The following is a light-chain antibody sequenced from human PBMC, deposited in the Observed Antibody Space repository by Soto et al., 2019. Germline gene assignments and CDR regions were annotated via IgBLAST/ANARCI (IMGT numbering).Light chain of an antibody. Sequence: EVVLTRSPGTLSLSPGGRATRGCRASQSVSRRLAWYQQRPGKSPRLLIYSASVLESGVPVRFIGSGSGTEFTLTISRLEPDDFAAYYCQEYRGYSFTFGLGTRLEIK. CDR1: QSVSRR. J-gene: IGKJ4*02. CDR2: SAS. V-gene: IGKV3-20*01. CDR3: QEYRGYSFT.